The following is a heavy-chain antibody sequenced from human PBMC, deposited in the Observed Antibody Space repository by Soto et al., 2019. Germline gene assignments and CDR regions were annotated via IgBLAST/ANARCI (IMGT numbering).Heavy chain of an antibody. J-gene: IGHJ6*02. CDR1: GYSFTSYW. CDR2: IDPSDSYT. Sequence: GESLKISCKGSGYSFTSYWISWVRQMPGKGLEWMGRIDPSDSYTNYSPSFQGHVTISADKSISTAYLQWSSLKASDTAMYYCARPGFIARGGWYLLAFWGQGTTVPVSS. CDR3: ARPGFIARGGWYLLAF. D-gene: IGHD6-19*01. V-gene: IGHV5-10-1*01.